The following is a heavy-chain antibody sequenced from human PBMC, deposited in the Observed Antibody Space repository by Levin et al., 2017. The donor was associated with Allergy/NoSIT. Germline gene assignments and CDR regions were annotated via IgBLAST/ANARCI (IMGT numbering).Heavy chain of an antibody. CDR2: ISYDGSKK. D-gene: IGHD6-19*01. V-gene: IGHV3-30*04. CDR3: ARANAGWYDAFDI. Sequence: GESLKISCAASGFIFSSYAMHWVRQAPGKGLEWVTIISYDGSKKNYADSLKGRFTISRDNSKNTLYLQMNSLRAEDTAVYHCARANAGWYDAFDIWGQGTVVTVSS. CDR1: GFIFSSYA. J-gene: IGHJ3*02.